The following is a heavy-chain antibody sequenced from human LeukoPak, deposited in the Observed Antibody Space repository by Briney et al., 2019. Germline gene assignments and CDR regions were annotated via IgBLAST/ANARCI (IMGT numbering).Heavy chain of an antibody. Sequence: ASVKVSCKVSGYTLTELSMHWVRQAPGKGLEWMGGFDPEDGETIYAQKFQGRVTMTEDTSTDTAYMELSSLRSEDTAVYYCATTYYYGNWFDPWGQGTLVTVSP. CDR3: ATTYYYGNWFDP. J-gene: IGHJ5*02. CDR2: FDPEDGET. CDR1: GYTLTELS. D-gene: IGHD3-10*01. V-gene: IGHV1-24*01.